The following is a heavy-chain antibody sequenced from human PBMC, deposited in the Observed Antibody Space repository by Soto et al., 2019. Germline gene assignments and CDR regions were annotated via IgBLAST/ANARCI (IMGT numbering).Heavy chain of an antibody. Sequence: SETLSLTCSVSGGSVSSYWWSWIRQPPGKGLEWIGYIYYTGSTNYSPSLKGRVTISLDASKSQFSLKLTSVTAADTAVYYCARGPGASDYYFDYWGPGTLVTVS. CDR2: IYYTGST. J-gene: IGHJ4*02. CDR1: GGSVSSYW. D-gene: IGHD3-10*01. CDR3: ARGPGASDYYFDY. V-gene: IGHV4-59*02.